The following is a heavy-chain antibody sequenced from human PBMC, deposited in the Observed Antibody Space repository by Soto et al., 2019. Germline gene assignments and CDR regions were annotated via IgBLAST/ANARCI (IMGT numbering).Heavy chain of an antibody. J-gene: IGHJ4*02. CDR3: AKDRSLVFEVAATSTLDY. V-gene: IGHV3-30*18. CDR2: ISYDGSNK. CDR1: GFTFSSYG. D-gene: IGHD2-15*01. Sequence: GGSLRLSCAASGFTFSSYGMHWVRQAPGKGLEWVAVISYDGSNKYYADSVKGRFTISRDNSKNTLYLQMNSLRAEDTAVYYCAKDRSLVFEVAATSTLDYWGQGTLVTVSS.